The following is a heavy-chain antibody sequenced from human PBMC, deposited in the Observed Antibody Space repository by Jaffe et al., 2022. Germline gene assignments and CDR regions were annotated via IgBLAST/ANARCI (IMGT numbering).Heavy chain of an antibody. Sequence: EVQLVESGGGLVQPGGSLRLSCAASGFTFSSYEMNWVRQAPGKGLEWVSYISSSGSTIYYADSVKGRFTISRDNAKNSLYLQMNSLRAEDTAVYYCARYKQYYDILTGYPSDYFDYWGQGTLVTVSS. CDR2: ISSSGSTI. CDR1: GFTFSSYE. D-gene: IGHD3-9*01. J-gene: IGHJ4*02. V-gene: IGHV3-48*03. CDR3: ARYKQYYDILTGYPSDYFDY.